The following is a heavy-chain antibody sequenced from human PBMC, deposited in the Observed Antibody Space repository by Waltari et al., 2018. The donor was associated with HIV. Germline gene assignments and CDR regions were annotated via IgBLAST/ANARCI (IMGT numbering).Heavy chain of an antibody. CDR3: AKGASGWSPGY. CDR2: ISYYGDNK. CDR1: RFTFSSYA. V-gene: IGHV3-30*18. Sequence: QVQLVESGGGVVQPGRSLRLSCAASRFTFSSYAMHWVRQAPGKGLEWLAVISYYGDNKYYADSVKGRFTISRDNSENTLYLQMNSLRAEDTAVYYCAKGASGWSPGYWGQGTLVTVSS. J-gene: IGHJ4*02. D-gene: IGHD6-19*01.